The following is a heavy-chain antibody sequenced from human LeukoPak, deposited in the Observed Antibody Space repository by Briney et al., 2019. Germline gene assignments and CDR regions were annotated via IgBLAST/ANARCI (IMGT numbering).Heavy chain of an antibody. CDR2: INLNSGAT. CDR1: GYTFTDYY. J-gene: IGHJ4*02. V-gene: IGHV1-2*02. D-gene: IGHD4-4*01. Sequence: GASVKVSCKASGYTFTDYYMHWVRQAPGQGLEWMGLINLNSGATNYAENFQGRVTMTRDTSSSTAYMEVSRLISDDTAVYYCARERATVTSDWGQGTLVTVSS. CDR3: ARERATVTSD.